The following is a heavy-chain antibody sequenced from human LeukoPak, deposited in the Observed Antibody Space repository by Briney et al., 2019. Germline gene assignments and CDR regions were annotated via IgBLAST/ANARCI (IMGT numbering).Heavy chain of an antibody. V-gene: IGHV1-46*03. Sequence: ASVKVSCKASGYTFTRYYMHWVRQSPGQGLEWMGIINPSGGSTSYAQKFQGRVTMTRDTSTSTVYMELSSLRSEDTAVYYCARAGDDILTGYENWFDPWGQGTLVTVSS. CDR3: ARAGDDILTGYENWFDP. D-gene: IGHD3-9*01. CDR2: INPSGGST. J-gene: IGHJ5*02. CDR1: GYTFTRYY.